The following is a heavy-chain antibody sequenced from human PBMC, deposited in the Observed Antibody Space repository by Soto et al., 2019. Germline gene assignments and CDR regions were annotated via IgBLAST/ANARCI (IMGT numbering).Heavy chain of an antibody. D-gene: IGHD6-19*01. Sequence: PSETLSLTCTVSGGSIDSGDYYWSWIRQPPGKGLEWIGYVYYSGTTNYNPFLKSRVTLSLDKSKNQFSLKMNSVTAADTAVYYCARDLPYSSPKDYYYYGMDVWGQGTTVTVSS. J-gene: IGHJ6*02. CDR1: GGSIDSGDYY. CDR2: VYYSGTT. V-gene: IGHV4-61*08. CDR3: ARDLPYSSPKDYYYYGMDV.